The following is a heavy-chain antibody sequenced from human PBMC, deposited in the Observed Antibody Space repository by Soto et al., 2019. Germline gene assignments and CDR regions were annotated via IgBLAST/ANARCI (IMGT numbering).Heavy chain of an antibody. Sequence: PSETLSLTCTVSGGSISSYYWSWIRQPPGKGLEWIGYMYNSGSTKYNPSLQSRLTISVDTSENQFSLKLSSVTAADTAVYYCARTRNDGYFDYWGQGILVTVSS. D-gene: IGHD1-1*01. V-gene: IGHV4-59*08. CDR1: GGSISSYY. J-gene: IGHJ4*02. CDR2: MYNSGST. CDR3: ARTRNDGYFDY.